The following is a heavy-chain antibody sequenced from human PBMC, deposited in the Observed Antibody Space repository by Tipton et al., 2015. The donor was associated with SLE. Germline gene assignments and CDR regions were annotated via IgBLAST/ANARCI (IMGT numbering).Heavy chain of an antibody. D-gene: IGHD3-3*01. J-gene: IGHJ6*03. Sequence: TLSLTCTVSGGSISTYYWSWIRQPPGKGLEWIGYISCSGSTNYYPSLKSRVTISVDTSKNQFSLKLSSVTAADTAVYYCARHVYDFWSGYPHYYYYYMDVWGKGTTVTVSS. CDR3: ARHVYDFWSGYPHYYYYYMDV. CDR2: ISCSGST. V-gene: IGHV4-59*08. CDR1: GGSISTYY.